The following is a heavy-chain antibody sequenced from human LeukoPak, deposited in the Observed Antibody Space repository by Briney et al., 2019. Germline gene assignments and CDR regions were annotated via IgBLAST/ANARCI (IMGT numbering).Heavy chain of an antibody. CDR3: ARPGNGGNSGDAFDI. Sequence: ASVEVSCKASGGTFSSYAISWVRQAPGQGLEWMGGIISIFGTANYAQKFQGRVTITADESTSTAYMELSSLRSEDTAVYYCARPGNGGNSGDAFDIWGQGTMVTVSS. V-gene: IGHV1-69*13. D-gene: IGHD4-23*01. J-gene: IGHJ3*02. CDR2: IISIFGTA. CDR1: GGTFSSYA.